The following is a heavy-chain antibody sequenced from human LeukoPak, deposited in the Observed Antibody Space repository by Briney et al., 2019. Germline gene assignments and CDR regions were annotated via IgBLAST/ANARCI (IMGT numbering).Heavy chain of an antibody. Sequence: ASVKVSCKVSGYTLTELSMHWVRQAPGKGVEWMGGFDPEDGETIYAQKFQGRVTMTEDTSTDTAYMELSSLRSEDTAVYYCATGIMTTVTTYYYYYGMDVWGQGTTVTVSS. V-gene: IGHV1-24*01. D-gene: IGHD4-11*01. CDR1: GYTLTELS. CDR3: ATGIMTTVTTYYYYYGMDV. J-gene: IGHJ6*02. CDR2: FDPEDGET.